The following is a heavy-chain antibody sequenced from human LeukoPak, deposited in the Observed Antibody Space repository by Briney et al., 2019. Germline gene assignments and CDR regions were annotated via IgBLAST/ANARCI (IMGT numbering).Heavy chain of an antibody. CDR1: GGTFSSYA. D-gene: IGHD2-21*02. CDR3: ARIAHCGGDCYLFDY. Sequence: SVKVSCKASGGTFSSYAISWVRQAPGQGLEWMGRIILIFGIANYAQKFQGRVTITADKSTSTAYMELSSLRSEDTAVYYCARIAHCGGDCYLFDYWGQGTLVTVSS. V-gene: IGHV1-69*04. CDR2: IILIFGIA. J-gene: IGHJ4*02.